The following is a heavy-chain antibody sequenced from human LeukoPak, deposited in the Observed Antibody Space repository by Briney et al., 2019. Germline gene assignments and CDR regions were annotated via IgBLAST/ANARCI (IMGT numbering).Heavy chain of an antibody. J-gene: IGHJ4*02. CDR2: ISGSGGST. D-gene: IGHD6-13*01. Sequence: GGTLRLSCAASGFTFSSYGMSWVRQAPGKGLEWVSAISGSGGSTYYADSVKGRFTISRDNSKNTLYLQMNSLRAEDTAVYYCARSSIIAAAGPYYFDYWGQGTLVTVSS. V-gene: IGHV3-23*01. CDR3: ARSSIIAAAGPYYFDY. CDR1: GFTFSSYG.